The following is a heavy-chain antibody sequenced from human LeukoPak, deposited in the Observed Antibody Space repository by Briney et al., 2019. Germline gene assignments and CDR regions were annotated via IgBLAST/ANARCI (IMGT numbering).Heavy chain of an antibody. CDR1: GFIFGDFA. CDR3: SRDPYSSSWFPDAFHI. CDR2: IRSKTYGETT. D-gene: IGHD6-13*01. Sequence: GGSLRLSCTTSGFIFGDFALSWFRQAPGKGLEWVGFIRSKTYGETTAYAASVKGRFTISRDDSKGVAYLQMNSLNTEDTAMYFCSRDPYSSSWFPDAFHIWGQGTMVTVSS. V-gene: IGHV3-49*03. J-gene: IGHJ3*02.